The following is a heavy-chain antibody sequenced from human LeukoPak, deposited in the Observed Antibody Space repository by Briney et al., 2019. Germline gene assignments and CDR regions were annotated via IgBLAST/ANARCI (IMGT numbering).Heavy chain of an antibody. CDR3: ARPGVGSGRYGAFDI. D-gene: IGHD5-18*01. V-gene: IGHV4-59*01. CDR1: GDPISNYF. Sequence: SETLSLTCTVSGDPISNYFWSWIRQSPEKGLEWIGYVYYTGTTKYNPSLKSRVTTSVDTSNNQFSLNLNSVTAADTAVYYCARPGVGSGRYGAFDIWGQGTLVIVSS. CDR2: VYYTGTT. J-gene: IGHJ3*02.